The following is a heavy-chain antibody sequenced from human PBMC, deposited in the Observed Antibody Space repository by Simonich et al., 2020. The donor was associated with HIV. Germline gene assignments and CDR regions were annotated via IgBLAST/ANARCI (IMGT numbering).Heavy chain of an antibody. CDR3: ARDGRKGSSTSCSDY. J-gene: IGHJ4*02. D-gene: IGHD2-2*01. CDR2: ISSSSSYI. Sequence: EVQLVESGGGLVKPGGSLRLSCAASGFTFSSYSMTWVRQAPGKGLEWVSSISSSSSYIYYADSVKGRFTISRDNAKNSRYLQMNSLRAEDTAVYYCARDGRKGSSTSCSDYWGQGTLVTVSS. V-gene: IGHV3-21*01. CDR1: GFTFSSYS.